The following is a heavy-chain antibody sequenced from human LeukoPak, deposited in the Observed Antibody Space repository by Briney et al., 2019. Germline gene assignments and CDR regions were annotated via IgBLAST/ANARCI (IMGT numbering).Heavy chain of an antibody. CDR3: AKDIGRFLEWLGFDP. J-gene: IGHJ5*02. CDR2: ISWNSGSI. Sequence: GGSLRLSCAASGFTFSSYAMSWVRQAPGKGLEWVSGISWNSGSIGYADSVKGRFTISRDNAKNSLYLQMNSLRAEDTALYYCAKDIGRFLEWLGFDPWGQGTLVTVSS. CDR1: GFTFSSYA. V-gene: IGHV3-9*01. D-gene: IGHD3-3*01.